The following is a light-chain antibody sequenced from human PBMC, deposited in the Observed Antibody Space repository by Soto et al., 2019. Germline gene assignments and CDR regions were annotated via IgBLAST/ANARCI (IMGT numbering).Light chain of an antibody. CDR3: MHSVKFPIT. Sequence: IVMTQTPLSLSVTPGQPAAISCKSSQSLLYRDGKTYLYWYLQKAGQPPRLLIHEVSNRFSGVPDRFSGSGSGTDFTLKISRVEAEDVGIYYCMHSVKFPITFGQGTRLDIK. V-gene: IGKV2D-29*01. CDR2: EVS. CDR1: QSLLYRDGKTY. J-gene: IGKJ5*01.